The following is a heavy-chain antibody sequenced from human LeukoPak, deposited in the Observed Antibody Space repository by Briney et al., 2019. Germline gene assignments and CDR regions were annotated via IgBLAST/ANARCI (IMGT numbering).Heavy chain of an antibody. V-gene: IGHV4-59*01. J-gene: IGHJ4*02. CDR3: ARQTYYYDSSGYYRYYFDY. CDR1: GGSISSYY. Sequence: SETLSPTCTVSGGSISSYYWSWIRQPPGKGLEWIGYVYYSGSTYYNPSLKSRVTISVDTSKNKFSLKLSSVTAADTAVYYCARQTYYYDSSGYYRYYFDYWGQGTLVTVSS. CDR2: VYYSGST. D-gene: IGHD3-22*01.